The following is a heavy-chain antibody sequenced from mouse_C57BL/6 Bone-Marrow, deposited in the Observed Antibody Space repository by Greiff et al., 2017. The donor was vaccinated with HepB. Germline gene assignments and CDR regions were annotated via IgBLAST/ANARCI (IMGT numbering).Heavy chain of an antibody. V-gene: IGHV1-81*01. CDR2: IYPRSGNT. CDR1: GYTFTSYG. D-gene: IGHD1-1*01. J-gene: IGHJ1*03. Sequence: QVQLQQPGAELVMPGASVKLSCKASGYTFTSYGISWVKQRTGQGLEWIGEIYPRSGNTYYNEKFKGKATLTADKSSSTAYMELRSLTSEDSAVYFCACYYGSSLWYFDVWGTGTTVTVSS. CDR3: ACYYGSSLWYFDV.